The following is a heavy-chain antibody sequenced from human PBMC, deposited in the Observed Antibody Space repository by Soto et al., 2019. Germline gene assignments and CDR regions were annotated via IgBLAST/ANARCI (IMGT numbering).Heavy chain of an antibody. CDR3: ASYHYLDLWTGSRHYMDV. V-gene: IGHV4-34*01. J-gene: IGHJ6*03. D-gene: IGHD3-9*01. CDR1: GGSLSGYY. Sequence: DLEQWGAGLLNPSETLSLTCAVYGGSLSGYYWSWVRQSPGKGLEWIGEINHSGTTNYNPSLKTRVTISADTSKHKFSLRLSSVTAADSAVYYCASYHYLDLWTGSRHYMDVWGRGTTVTVSS. CDR2: INHSGTT.